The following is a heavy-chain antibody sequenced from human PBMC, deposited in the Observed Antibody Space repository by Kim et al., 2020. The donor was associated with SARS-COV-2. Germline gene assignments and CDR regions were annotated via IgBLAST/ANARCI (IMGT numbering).Heavy chain of an antibody. CDR3: AEGYGMHV. Sequence: QWFNDYAASVKSRITISPDTTKNQFSLQLNSVTPDDAAVYYCAEGYGMHVWGQGTTVTVSS. J-gene: IGHJ6*02. V-gene: IGHV6-1*01. CDR2: QWFN.